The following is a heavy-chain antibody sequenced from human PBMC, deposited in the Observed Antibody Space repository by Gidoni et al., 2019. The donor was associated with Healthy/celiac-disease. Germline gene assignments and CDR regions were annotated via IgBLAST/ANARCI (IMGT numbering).Heavy chain of an antibody. CDR2: IYPGASDT. Sequence: EVQLVQSGAEVKKHGESLKISCKGSGYSFTSYWNGWLRQMPGKGLEWMGIIYPGASDTSYSPSFHGQVTISADKSISTAYLQWSSLKASDTAMYYCARLRLEGYYYYYGMDVWGQGTTVTVSS. D-gene: IGHD3-16*01. J-gene: IGHJ6*02. CDR3: ARLRLEGYYYYYGMDV. V-gene: IGHV5-51*01. CDR1: GYSFTSYW.